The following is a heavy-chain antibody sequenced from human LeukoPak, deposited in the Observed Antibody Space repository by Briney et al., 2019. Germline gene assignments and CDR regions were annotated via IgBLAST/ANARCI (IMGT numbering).Heavy chain of an antibody. V-gene: IGHV1-46*01. CDR1: GYTFTSYY. CDR2: INPSGGST. J-gene: IGHJ4*02. Sequence: GASVKVSYKASGYTFTSYYMHWVRQAPGQGLEWMGIINPSGGSTSYAQKFQGRVTMTRDTSTSTVYMELSSLRSEDTAVYYCARRVGATGYFDYWGQGTLVTVSS. CDR3: ARRVGATGYFDY. D-gene: IGHD1-26*01.